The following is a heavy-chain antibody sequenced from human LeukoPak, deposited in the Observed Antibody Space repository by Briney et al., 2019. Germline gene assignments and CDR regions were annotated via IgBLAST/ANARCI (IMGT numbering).Heavy chain of an antibody. V-gene: IGHV1-2*02. D-gene: IGHD3-10*01. CDR2: INPNTGDT. CDR1: GFTFNAYY. CDR3: ARDLSSSGSYYKGIDY. J-gene: IGHJ4*02. Sequence: GASVKVSCKASGFTFNAYYIHWVRQAPGQGLEWMGWINPNTGDTNFARKFQGRITVTSDTSISTAYMELSRLRSDDTALYYCARDLSSSGSYYKGIDYWGQGTLVTVSS.